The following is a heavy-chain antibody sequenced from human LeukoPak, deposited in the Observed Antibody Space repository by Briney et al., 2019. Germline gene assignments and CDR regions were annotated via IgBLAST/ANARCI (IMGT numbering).Heavy chain of an antibody. J-gene: IGHJ5*02. V-gene: IGHV4-39*07. D-gene: IGHD1-26*01. CDR2: IYYSGST. CDR3: ARLGSGTNNWFDP. CDR1: GGSINSSSHY. Sequence: SETLSLTCTVSGGSINSSSHYWGWIRQPPGKGLAWIANIYYSGSTNYNPSLKSRVTISVDTSKNQFSLKLSSVTAADTAVYYCARLGSGTNNWFDPWGQGTLVTVSS.